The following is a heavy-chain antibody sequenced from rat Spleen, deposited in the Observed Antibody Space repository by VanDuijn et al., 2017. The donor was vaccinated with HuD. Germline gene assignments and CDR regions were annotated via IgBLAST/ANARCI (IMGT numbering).Heavy chain of an antibody. Sequence: EVQLAESGGGLVQPGRSLKLSCAASGFTFSDYNMAWVRQAPKKVLEWVATIIYDGCRTYYRDSVQGRFTISRDNAKSTLYLQMDSLRSEDTATYYCATRGPWFAYWGQGTLVTVSS. V-gene: IGHV5S10*01. CDR3: ATRGPWFAY. CDR2: IIYDGCRT. CDR1: GFTFSDYN. J-gene: IGHJ3*01.